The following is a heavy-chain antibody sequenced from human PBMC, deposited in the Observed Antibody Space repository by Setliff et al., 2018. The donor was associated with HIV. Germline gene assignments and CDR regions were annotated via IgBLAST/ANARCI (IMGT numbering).Heavy chain of an antibody. J-gene: IGHJ6*03. CDR1: GESFSDYY. D-gene: IGHD6-13*01. CDR2: TSHTERS. V-gene: IGHV4-34*01. Sequence: PSETLSLTCAVYGESFSDYYWSWIRQPPGKGLEWLGETSHTERSHYNPSLRYRVTISLDTSKNQFSLILRSVTAADTAVYYCARGRISSAATRFFYMDVWANGTTVTVSS. CDR3: ARGRISSAATRFFYMDV.